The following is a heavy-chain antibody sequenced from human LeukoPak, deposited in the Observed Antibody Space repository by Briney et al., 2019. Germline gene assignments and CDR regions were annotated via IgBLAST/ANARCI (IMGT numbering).Heavy chain of an antibody. CDR3: ARGVQPLAANTLAY. D-gene: IGHD3-16*01. Sequence: GGSLRLSCAASGFTVITNDMTWVRQAPGKGLEWVSVLYSDGNTKYADSVQGRFTISRDNSKNTLYLEMNSLSPDGTAVYYCARGVQPLAANTLAYWGQGTLVTVSS. V-gene: IGHV3-53*01. CDR2: LYSDGNT. J-gene: IGHJ4*02. CDR1: GFTVITND.